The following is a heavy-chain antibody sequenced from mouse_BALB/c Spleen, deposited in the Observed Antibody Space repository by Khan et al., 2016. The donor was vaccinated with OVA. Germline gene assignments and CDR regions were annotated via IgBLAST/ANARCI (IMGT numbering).Heavy chain of an antibody. V-gene: IGHV5-6-3*01. J-gene: IGHJ3*01. D-gene: IGHD2-10*02. CDR3: AIREYGNYVFAY. CDR2: INSNGGST. Sequence: EVELVESGGGLVQPGGSLKLSCAASGFTFSSYGMSWVRQTPDKRLELVATINSNGGSTYYPDSVKGRFTISRDNAKNTLYLQMSSLKSEDTAMYYCAIREYGNYVFAYWGQGTLVTVSA. CDR1: GFTFSSYG.